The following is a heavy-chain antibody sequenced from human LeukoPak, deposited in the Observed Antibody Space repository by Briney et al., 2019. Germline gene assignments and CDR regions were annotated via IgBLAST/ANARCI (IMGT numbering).Heavy chain of an antibody. CDR1: GGTFGSYA. CDR3: ARGEYSSSWLATNYYYYGMDV. CDR2: IIPIFGTA. V-gene: IGHV1-69*13. Sequence: VKVSCKASGGTFGSYAISWVRQAPGQGLEWMGGIIPIFGTANYAQKFQGRVTITADESTSTAYMELSSLRSEDTAVYYCARGEYSSSWLATNYYYYGMDVWGQGTTVTVSS. D-gene: IGHD6-13*01. J-gene: IGHJ6*02.